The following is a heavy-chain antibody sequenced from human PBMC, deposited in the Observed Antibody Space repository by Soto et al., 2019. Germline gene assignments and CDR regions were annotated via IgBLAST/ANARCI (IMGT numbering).Heavy chain of an antibody. D-gene: IGHD3-22*01. CDR3: ARLENYYDSSGYPASDAFDI. Sequence: GSLRLSCAASGFTFSSYSMNWVRQAPWKGLEWVSSISSSSSYIYYADSVKGRFTISRDNAKNSLYLQMNSLRAEDTAVYYCARLENYYDSSGYPASDAFDIWGQGTMVTVSS. V-gene: IGHV3-21*01. CDR2: ISSSSSYI. J-gene: IGHJ3*02. CDR1: GFTFSSYS.